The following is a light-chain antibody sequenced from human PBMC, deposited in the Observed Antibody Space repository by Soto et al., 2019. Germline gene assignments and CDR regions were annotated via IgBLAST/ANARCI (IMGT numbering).Light chain of an antibody. CDR1: QGINNY. Sequence: DIQMTQSPSSLSASVGDRVTITYRASQGINNYLAWYQQKPGKVPKLLIYSASTLQSGVPSRFSASGYGTDFTLIISSLQPEDVAIYYCQRYSSVPRTFGQGTKVEIK. V-gene: IGKV1-27*01. J-gene: IGKJ1*01. CDR3: QRYSSVPRT. CDR2: SAS.